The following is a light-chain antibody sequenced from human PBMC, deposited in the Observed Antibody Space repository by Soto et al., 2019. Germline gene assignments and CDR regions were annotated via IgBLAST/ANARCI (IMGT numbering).Light chain of an antibody. J-gene: IGKJ1*01. V-gene: IGKV1-5*01. CDR1: QTIDNW. CDR2: DAS. CDR3: QQFDTFLWT. Sequence: DIQMTQSPSTLSASVGDRVTITCRASQTIDNWLAWYQQKPGKAPKLLLYDASRLESGVPSRFSGSGSGTDVTLTITGLQPDDFATYYCQQFDTFLWTFGPGTRVEIQ.